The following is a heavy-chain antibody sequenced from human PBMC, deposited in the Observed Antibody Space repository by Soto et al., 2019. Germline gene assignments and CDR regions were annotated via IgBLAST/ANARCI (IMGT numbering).Heavy chain of an antibody. D-gene: IGHD3-10*01. CDR2: IWYDGSNK. V-gene: IGHV3-33*01. CDR3: ARDSGAGVRGESCYYGMDV. J-gene: IGHJ6*02. Sequence: GGSLRLSCAASGFTFSSYGMHWVRQAPGKGLEWVAVIWYDGSNKYYADSVKGRFTISRDNSKNTLYLQMNSLRAEDTAVYYCARDSGAGVRGESCYYGMDVWGQGTTVTVSS. CDR1: GFTFSSYG.